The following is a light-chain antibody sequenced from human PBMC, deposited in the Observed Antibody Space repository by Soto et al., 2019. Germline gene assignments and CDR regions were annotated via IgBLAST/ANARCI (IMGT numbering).Light chain of an antibody. V-gene: IGLV2-14*01. J-gene: IGLJ1*01. Sequence: ALTQPASMSGSPGQSITISCTGTSSDIGRYNFVSWYQHHPGKAPKLIIYEATKRPSGVSYRFSGSKSGNTASLTISGLQAEDEADYYCTSYTITSPYVFGTGTKVTVL. CDR2: EAT. CDR3: TSYTITSPYV. CDR1: SSDIGRYNF.